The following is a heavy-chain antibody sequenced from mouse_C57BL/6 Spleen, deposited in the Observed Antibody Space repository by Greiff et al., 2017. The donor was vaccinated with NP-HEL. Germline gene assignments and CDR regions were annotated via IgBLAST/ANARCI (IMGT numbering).Heavy chain of an antibody. CDR2: INPSTGGT. CDR3: ARPSYRGPYYAMDY. CDR1: GYSFTGYY. J-gene: IGHJ4*01. V-gene: IGHV1-42*01. Sequence: EVQLQQSGPELVKPGASVKISCKASGYSFTGYYMNWVKQSPEKSLEWIGEINPSTGGTTYNQKFKAKATLTVDKSSSTAYMQLKSLTSEDSAVYYCARPSYRGPYYAMDYWGQGTSVTVSS. D-gene: IGHD2-12*01.